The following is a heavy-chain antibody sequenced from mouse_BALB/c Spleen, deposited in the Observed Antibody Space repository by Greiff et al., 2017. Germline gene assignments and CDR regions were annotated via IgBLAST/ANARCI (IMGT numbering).Heavy chain of an antibody. Sequence: QVQLQQSGAELVRPGTSVKISCKASGYAFTNYWLGWVKQRPGHGLEWIGDIYPGSGNTYYNEKFKGKATLTADKSSSTAYMQLSSLTSEDSAVYFCAKDYYGTGYFDVWGAGTTVTVSS. D-gene: IGHD1-2*01. CDR3: AKDYYGTGYFDV. V-gene: IGHV1-63*01. J-gene: IGHJ1*01. CDR1: GYAFTNYW. CDR2: IYPGSGNT.